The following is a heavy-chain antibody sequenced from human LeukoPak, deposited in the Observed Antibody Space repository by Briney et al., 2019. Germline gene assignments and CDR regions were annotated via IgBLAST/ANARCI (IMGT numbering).Heavy chain of an antibody. Sequence: ASVKVSCKASGYSFTSYYRHWVRQAPGQGLEWMGIINPSSGSTRYAQEFQGRVTLTRDTSTSTVYMEVSSLRSEDTAVYYCARDGPGYTSSSTDYMDVWGKGTTVTVSS. CDR2: INPSSGST. D-gene: IGHD6-13*01. V-gene: IGHV1-46*01. J-gene: IGHJ6*03. CDR3: ARDGPGYTSSSTDYMDV. CDR1: GYSFTSYY.